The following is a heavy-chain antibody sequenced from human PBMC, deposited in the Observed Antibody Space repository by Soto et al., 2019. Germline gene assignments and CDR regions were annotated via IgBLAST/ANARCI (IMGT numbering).Heavy chain of an antibody. D-gene: IGHD5-18*01. V-gene: IGHV3-23*01. Sequence: GGSLRLSCAASGFSFSTSSMAWVRQPPGKGLEWASAISPSASDTLYADSVKGRFTISRDNSQNTLFLQVTSLRADDTAVYYCAKGGYTFAYEWGQGALVTAPQ. J-gene: IGHJ4*02. CDR2: ISPSASDT. CDR1: GFSFSTSS. CDR3: AKGGYTFAYE.